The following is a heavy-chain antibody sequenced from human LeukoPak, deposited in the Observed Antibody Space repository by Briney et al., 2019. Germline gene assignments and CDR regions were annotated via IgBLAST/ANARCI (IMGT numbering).Heavy chain of an antibody. D-gene: IGHD1-26*01. CDR1: GGSFSGYY. V-gene: IGHV4-34*01. CDR3: ARLDELLFGYFDY. J-gene: IGHJ4*02. CDR2: INHSGST. Sequence: SETLSLTCAVYGGSFSGYYWSWICQPPGKGLEWIGEINHSGSTNYNPSLKSRVTISVDTSKNQFSLKLSSVTAADTAVYYCARLDELLFGYFDYWGQGTLVTVSS.